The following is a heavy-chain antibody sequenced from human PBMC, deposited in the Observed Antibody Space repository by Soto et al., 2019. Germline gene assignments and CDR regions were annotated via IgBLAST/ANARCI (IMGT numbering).Heavy chain of an antibody. CDR2: ITPIFGTA. D-gene: IGHD5-18*01. CDR1: GGTFSSYA. CDR3: ASSGYSYGPRQKLEY. J-gene: IGHJ4*02. Sequence: GASVKVSCKASGGTFSSYAISWVRQAPGQGLEWMGGITPIFGTANYAQKFQGRVTITADESTSTAYMELRSLRSEDTAVYYCASSGYSYGPRQKLEYWGQGTLVTVSS. V-gene: IGHV1-69*13.